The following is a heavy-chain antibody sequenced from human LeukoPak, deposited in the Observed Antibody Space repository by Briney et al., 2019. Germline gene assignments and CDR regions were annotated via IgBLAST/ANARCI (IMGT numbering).Heavy chain of an antibody. CDR3: ARHFDSSGYYSKNNWFDP. CDR2: IYYSGST. CDR1: GGSISSYY. V-gene: IGHV4-59*08. D-gene: IGHD3-22*01. Sequence: KASETLSLTCTVSGGSISSYYWSWIRQPPGKGLEWIGYIYYSGSTNYNPSLKSRVTISVDTSKNQFSLKLSSVTAADTAVYYCARHFDSSGYYSKNNWFDPWGQGTLVTVSS. J-gene: IGHJ5*02.